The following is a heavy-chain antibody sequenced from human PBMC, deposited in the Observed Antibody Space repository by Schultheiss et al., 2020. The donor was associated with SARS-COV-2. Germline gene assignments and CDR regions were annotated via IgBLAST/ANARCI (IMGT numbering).Heavy chain of an antibody. Sequence: GGSLRLSCAASGFTFSSYAISWVRQAPGKGLEWVAVTWYDGNNQYYGDSVKGRFTISRDNSKNMVSLQMNSLRPEDTAVYYCARSPVAERYFGLDVWGQGTTVTVSS. CDR3: ARSPVAERYFGLDV. J-gene: IGHJ6*02. CDR1: GFTFSSYA. CDR2: TWYDGNNQ. D-gene: IGHD6-19*01. V-gene: IGHV3-30*04.